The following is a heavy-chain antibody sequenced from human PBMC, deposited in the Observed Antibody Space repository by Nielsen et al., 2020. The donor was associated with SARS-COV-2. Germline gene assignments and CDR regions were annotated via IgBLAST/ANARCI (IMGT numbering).Heavy chain of an antibody. CDR3: ARDPHMYQVEVLGPQTPSFDY. J-gene: IGHJ4*02. Sequence: GGSLRLSCAASGFTFSSYAMHWVRQAPGKGLEWVAVISYDGSNKYYADSVKGRFTISRDNSKNTLYLQMNSLRAEDTAVYYCARDPHMYQVEVLGPQTPSFDYWGQGTLVTVSS. CDR2: ISYDGSNK. D-gene: IGHD2-2*01. CDR1: GFTFSSYA. V-gene: IGHV3-30*04.